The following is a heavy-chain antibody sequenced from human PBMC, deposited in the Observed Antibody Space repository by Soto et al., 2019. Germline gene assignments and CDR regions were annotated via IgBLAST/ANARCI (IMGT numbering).Heavy chain of an antibody. CDR1: GDSMTKYY. J-gene: IGHJ4*02. CDR2: IYTSGST. CDR3: ARTVGAAYYFDF. D-gene: IGHD1-26*01. Sequence: QVQLQESGPGLVKPSETLSLTCTVSGDSMTKYYWRWIRQPAGKGLDWIGRIYTSGSTNYNPSLKSRVNMSIDTSNKHFSLNLKSVTAADTAMYYCARTVGAAYYFDFWGQGALVTVSS. V-gene: IGHV4-4*07.